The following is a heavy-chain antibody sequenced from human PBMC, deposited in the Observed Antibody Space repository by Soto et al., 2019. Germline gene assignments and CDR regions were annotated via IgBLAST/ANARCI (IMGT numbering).Heavy chain of an antibody. CDR3: AGDPQAVAGRKKYYHGMDV. CDR2: IIRIFGTA. CDR1: GGTFSSYA. V-gene: IGHV1-69*06. Sequence: GASVKVSCKASGGTFSSYAISWVRQARGRGLELVGGIIRIFGTANYAQKFEGRVTITADKSTSTAYMELSSLRSEDTAVYYCAGDPQAVAGRKKYYHGMDVWGQGTTVTVSS. J-gene: IGHJ6*02. D-gene: IGHD6-19*01.